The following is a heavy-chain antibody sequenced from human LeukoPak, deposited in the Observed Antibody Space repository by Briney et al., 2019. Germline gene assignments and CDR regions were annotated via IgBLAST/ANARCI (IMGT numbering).Heavy chain of an antibody. CDR3: ARGDSSSWYNPINWFDP. Sequence: ASVKVSCKASGYTFTSYGISWVRQAPGQGLEWMGWISAYNGNTNYAQRLQGRVTMTTDTSTSTAYMELRSLRSDDTAVYYCARGDSSSWYNPINWFDPWGQGTLVTVSS. D-gene: IGHD6-13*01. V-gene: IGHV1-18*01. J-gene: IGHJ5*02. CDR2: ISAYNGNT. CDR1: GYTFTSYG.